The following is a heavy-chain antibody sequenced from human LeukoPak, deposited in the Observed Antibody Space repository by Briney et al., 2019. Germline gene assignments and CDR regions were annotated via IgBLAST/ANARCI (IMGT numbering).Heavy chain of an antibody. V-gene: IGHV3-74*01. CDR1: GFTLSGYW. J-gene: IGHJ4*02. Sequence: GGSLRLSCAASGFTLSGYWMHWVRQAPGEGLVWVSRINSDETGTSYADSVKGRFTISRDNAKNTLYLQMNSLRAEDTAVYYCARDGSLPDYWGQGTLVTVSS. CDR2: INSDETGT. CDR3: ARDGSLPDY.